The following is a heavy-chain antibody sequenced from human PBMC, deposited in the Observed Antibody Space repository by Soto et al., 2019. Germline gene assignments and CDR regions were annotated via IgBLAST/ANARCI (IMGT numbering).Heavy chain of an antibody. CDR2: ITSGSSFI. V-gene: IGHV3-21*01. D-gene: IGHD2-8*01. CDR3: ARSQRNGAMDV. Sequence: PGGSLRLSCVASTFTINTYSLNWVRQAPGKGLEWVSSITSGSSFIDYADSVKGRFTISRDDAKNSLFLQMSSLRADDTAVYYCARSQRNGAMDVWGQGITVTVSS. J-gene: IGHJ6*02. CDR1: TFTINTYS.